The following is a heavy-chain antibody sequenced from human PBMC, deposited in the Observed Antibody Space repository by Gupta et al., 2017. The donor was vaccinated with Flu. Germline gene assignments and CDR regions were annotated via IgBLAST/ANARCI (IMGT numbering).Heavy chain of an antibody. CDR1: YG. J-gene: IGHJ6*02. CDR3: AQDWRWNYNNDGMNG. CDR2: MSHDGRCR. V-gene: IGHV3-30*18. Sequence: YGIHWVSQAPGKGVEWVAYMSHDGRCRNYAESVQGRFSSSMDNSESRLYLQRSSLRIEDTAVYDWAQDWRWNYNNDGMNGWGQGTMVTVSS. D-gene: IGHD1-7*01.